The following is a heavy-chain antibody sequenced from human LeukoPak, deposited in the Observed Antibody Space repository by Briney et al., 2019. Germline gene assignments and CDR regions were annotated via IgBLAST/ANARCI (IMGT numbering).Heavy chain of an antibody. CDR3: ATRGSTWYVLGDY. V-gene: IGHV3-30-3*01. J-gene: IGHJ4*02. CDR2: ISYDGGNK. Sequence: GGSLRLSCAASGFSFSNYAMHWVRQAPGKGLEWVAFISYDGGNKYYADSVKGRFTMSRDNPKNTLYLQMNSLRAEDTAVYYCATRGSTWYVLGDYWGQGTLVTVSS. D-gene: IGHD1-26*01. CDR1: GFSFSNYA.